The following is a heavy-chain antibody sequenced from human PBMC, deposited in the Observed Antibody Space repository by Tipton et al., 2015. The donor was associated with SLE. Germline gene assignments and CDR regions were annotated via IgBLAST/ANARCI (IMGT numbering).Heavy chain of an antibody. D-gene: IGHD2-15*01. CDR2: ISGRGGST. J-gene: IGHJ1*01. CDR3: AKGLVVAATAEYFQH. Sequence: GSLRLSCAASGFTFSSYAMSWVRQAPGKGLEWVSAISGRGGSTYYADSVKGRFTISRDNSKNTLYLQMNSLRAEDTAVYYCAKGLVVAATAEYFQHWGQGTLVTVSS. V-gene: IGHV3-23*01. CDR1: GFTFSSYA.